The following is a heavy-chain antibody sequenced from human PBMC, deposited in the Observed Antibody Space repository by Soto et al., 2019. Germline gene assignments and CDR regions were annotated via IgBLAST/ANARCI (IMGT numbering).Heavy chain of an antibody. CDR2: IWYDGSNK. D-gene: IGHD3-9*01. CDR3: ARMGHRYFDWLEHPDMDV. V-gene: IGHV3-33*01. CDR1: GFTFSSYG. Sequence: GGSLRLSCAASGFTFSSYGMHWVRQAPGKGLEWVAVIWYDGSNKYYADSVKGRFTISRDNSKNTLYMQMNSLRAEDTAVYYCARMGHRYFDWLEHPDMDVWGQATTVTLSS. J-gene: IGHJ6*02.